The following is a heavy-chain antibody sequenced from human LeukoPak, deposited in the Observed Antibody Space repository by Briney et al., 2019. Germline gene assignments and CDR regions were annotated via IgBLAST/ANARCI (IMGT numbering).Heavy chain of an antibody. J-gene: IGHJ4*02. D-gene: IGHD6-19*01. Sequence: ASVKVSCKASGYTFTRYFMHWVRQAPGQGLEWMGIINPNGGSTSYAQKFQGRVTMTRDTSTSTVYMELSSLRFEDTAVYYCARAGSGWYYFDYWGQGTLVTVSS. CDR3: ARAGSGWYYFDY. CDR2: INPNGGST. V-gene: IGHV1-46*01. CDR1: GYTFTRYF.